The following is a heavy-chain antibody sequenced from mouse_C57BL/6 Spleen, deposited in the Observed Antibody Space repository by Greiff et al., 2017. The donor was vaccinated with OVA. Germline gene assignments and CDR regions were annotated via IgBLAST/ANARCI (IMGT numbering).Heavy chain of an antibody. Sequence: EVHLVESGPGMVKPSQSLSLTCTVTGYSITSGYDWHWIRHFPGNKLEWMGYISYSGSTNYNPSLKSRISITHDTSKNHFFLKLNSVTTEDTATYYCAREGHGGGFAYWGQGTLVTVSA. J-gene: IGHJ3*01. CDR3: AREGHGGGFAY. V-gene: IGHV3-1*01. CDR1: GYSITSGYD. CDR2: ISYSGST. D-gene: IGHD3-1*01.